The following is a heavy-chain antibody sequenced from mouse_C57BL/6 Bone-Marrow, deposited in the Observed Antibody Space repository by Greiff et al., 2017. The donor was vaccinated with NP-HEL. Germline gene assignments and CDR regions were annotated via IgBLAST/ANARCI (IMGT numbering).Heavy chain of an antibody. CDR2: IRSKRSNYAT. CDR1: GFTFNTYA. D-gene: IGHD2-2*01. J-gene: IGHJ1*03. V-gene: IGHV10-3*01. Sequence: DVKLVESGGGLVQPKGSLKLSCAASGFTFNTYAMHWVRQAPGKGLEWVARIRSKRSNYATYYADSVKDRFTISRDDSQSMLYLQMNNLKTEDTAMYYCVRDGYYWYFDVWGTGTTVTVSS. CDR3: VRDGYYWYFDV.